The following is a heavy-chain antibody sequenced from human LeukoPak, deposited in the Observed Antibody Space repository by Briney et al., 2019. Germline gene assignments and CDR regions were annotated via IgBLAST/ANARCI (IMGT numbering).Heavy chain of an antibody. J-gene: IGHJ4*02. CDR3: ARAPGIAAAGTHFDF. V-gene: IGHV4-59*01. D-gene: IGHD6-13*01. CDR1: GGSLSSYY. CDR2: IYHSGSA. Sequence: SETLSLTCTVSGGSLSSYYWSRIRQPPGKGLEWIGYIYHSGSAKYNPSLKSRVTISVDTSKNQFSLKLSSVTAGDTAVYYCARAPGIAAAGTHFDFWGQGTLVTVSS.